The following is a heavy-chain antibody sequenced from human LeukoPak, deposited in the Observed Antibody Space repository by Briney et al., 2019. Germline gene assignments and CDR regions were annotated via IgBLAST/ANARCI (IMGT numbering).Heavy chain of an antibody. CDR1: GGSFSGYY. Sequence: SETLSLTCAVYGGSFSGYYWSWIRQPPGKGLEWIGEINHSGSTNYNPSLKSRVTISLDTSKNHFSLKLSSVTAADTAVYYCARGTPHYYGSGSYYISRFDPWGQGTLVTVSS. CDR2: INHSGST. J-gene: IGHJ5*02. V-gene: IGHV4-34*01. CDR3: ARGTPHYYGSGSYYISRFDP. D-gene: IGHD3-10*01.